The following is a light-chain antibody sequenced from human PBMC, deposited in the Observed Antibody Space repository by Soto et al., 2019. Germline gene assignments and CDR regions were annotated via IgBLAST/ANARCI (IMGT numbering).Light chain of an antibody. CDR3: NSYSTTSSLYV. CDR2: EVS. Sequence: QSVLTQPASVSGSPGQSITISCTGTSSDIGYHTYVSWYQQHPGKAPKLLIYEVSSRPSGVSGRFSGSKSGNTASLTISGLQAEDEADYYCNSYSTTSSLYVFGAGTKVTV. CDR1: SSDIGYHTY. J-gene: IGLJ1*01. V-gene: IGLV2-14*01.